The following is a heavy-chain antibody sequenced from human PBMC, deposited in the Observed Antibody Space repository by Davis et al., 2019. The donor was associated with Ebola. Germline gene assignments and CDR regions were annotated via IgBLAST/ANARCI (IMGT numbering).Heavy chain of an antibody. D-gene: IGHD2-15*01. CDR3: ARGRHIVVVVAATSGNWFDP. J-gene: IGHJ5*02. CDR1: GGSFSGYY. Sequence: PGGSLRPSCAVHGGSFSGYYWSWIRQPPGKGLEWFGEINHSGSTNYNPSLKSRVTISVDTSKNQFSLKLSSVTAADTAVYYCARGRHIVVVVAATSGNWFDPWGQGTLVTVSS. CDR2: INHSGST. V-gene: IGHV4-34*01.